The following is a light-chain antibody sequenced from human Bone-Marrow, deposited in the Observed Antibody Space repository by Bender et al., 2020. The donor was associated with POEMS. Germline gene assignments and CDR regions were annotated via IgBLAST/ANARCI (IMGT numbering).Light chain of an antibody. CDR2: SSH. J-gene: IGLJ3*02. Sequence: PPSASGTPGQRVTIPCSGGSSNIGAHAVNWYQHLPGTAPKLLIYSSHRRPSEVPDRFSGYRSGTSASLAISGLQSEDEADYYCADWDDSLNGWVFGGGTKLTVL. CDR1: SSNIGAHA. V-gene: IGLV1-44*01. CDR3: ADWDDSLNGWV.